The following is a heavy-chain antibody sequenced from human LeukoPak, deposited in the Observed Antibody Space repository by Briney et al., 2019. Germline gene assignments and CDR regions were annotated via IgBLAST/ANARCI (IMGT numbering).Heavy chain of an antibody. J-gene: IGHJ4*02. CDR2: IYSGGST. CDR1: GFTFSSYA. V-gene: IGHV3-53*01. Sequence: GGSLRLSCAASGFTFSSYAMSWVRQAPGKGLEWVSVIYSGGSTYYADSVKGRFTISRDNSKNTLYLQMNSLRAEDTAVYYCARMRRGYWGQGTLVTVSS. CDR3: ARMRRGY.